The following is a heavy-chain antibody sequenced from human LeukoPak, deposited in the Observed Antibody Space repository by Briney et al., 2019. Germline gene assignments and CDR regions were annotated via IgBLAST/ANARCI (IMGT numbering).Heavy chain of an antibody. CDR2: ISDSGTIT. Sequence: GGSLRLSCAASGFAFSSLAMGWVRQVPGKGLEWVSVISDSGTITYYADSVKGRFTISRDNSNNTLFLQMNSLGADATAVYYWVRGYCSVTSCYFSSSYNWFDPGGQGTLVTVPS. CDR3: VRGYCSVTSCYFSSSYNWFDP. D-gene: IGHD2-2*01. J-gene: IGHJ5*02. CDR1: GFAFSSLA. V-gene: IGHV3-23*01.